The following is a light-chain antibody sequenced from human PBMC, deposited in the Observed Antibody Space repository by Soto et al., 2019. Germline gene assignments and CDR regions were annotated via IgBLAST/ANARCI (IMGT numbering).Light chain of an antibody. CDR3: SSYAGTHIV. Sequence: SVLTQPRSACGSPGQSVTISCTGTSSDVGGYNYVSWYQQHPGRAPKLMIYEVSKRPSGVPDRFSGSKSGNTASLTVSGLQAEDEADYYCSSYAGTHIVFGIGTKVTVL. V-gene: IGLV2-8*01. CDR1: SSDVGGYNY. CDR2: EVS. J-gene: IGLJ1*01.